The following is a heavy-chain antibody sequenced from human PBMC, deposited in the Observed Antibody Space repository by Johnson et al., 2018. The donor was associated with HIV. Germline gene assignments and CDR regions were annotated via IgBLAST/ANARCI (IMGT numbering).Heavy chain of an antibody. CDR1: GFTFNNYD. Sequence: QVQLVESGGGVVQPGGSLRLSCAASGFTFNNYDMHWVRQAPGKGLEWVAVISYDGSNKYYADSVKGRFTISRDNSKNTLYLQVNSLRAEDTAVYYCARGSRYGLDAFDIWGQGTMVTVSS. CDR3: ARGSRYGLDAFDI. D-gene: IGHD1-14*01. CDR2: ISYDGSNK. J-gene: IGHJ3*02. V-gene: IGHV3-30*19.